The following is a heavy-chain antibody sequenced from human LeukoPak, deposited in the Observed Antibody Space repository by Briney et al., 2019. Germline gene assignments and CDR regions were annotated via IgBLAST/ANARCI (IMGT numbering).Heavy chain of an antibody. Sequence: GGSLRLSCAASGFTFSSYGMHWVRQAPGKGLEWVAVIWYDGSNKYYADSVKGRFTISRDNSKNTLYLQMNSLRAEDTAVYYCARDIGFGEYNWFDPWGQGTLVTVSS. CDR2: IWYDGSNK. CDR1: GFTFSSYG. V-gene: IGHV3-33*01. J-gene: IGHJ5*02. D-gene: IGHD3-10*01. CDR3: ARDIGFGEYNWFDP.